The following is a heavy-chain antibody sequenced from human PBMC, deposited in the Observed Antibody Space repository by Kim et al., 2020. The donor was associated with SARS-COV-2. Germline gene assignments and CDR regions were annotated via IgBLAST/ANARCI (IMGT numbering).Heavy chain of an antibody. Sequence: DGSEKHYLGSVKGRFTISRDNAKISLYLQMNSLRADDTAVYYCAREWGYWGQGTLVTVSS. CDR3: AREWGY. V-gene: IGHV3-7*01. J-gene: IGHJ4*02. D-gene: IGHD1-26*01. CDR2: DGSEK.